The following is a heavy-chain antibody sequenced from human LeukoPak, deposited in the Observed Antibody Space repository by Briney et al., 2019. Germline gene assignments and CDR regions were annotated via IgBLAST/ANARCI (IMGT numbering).Heavy chain of an antibody. CDR2: IYYSGST. J-gene: IGHJ3*02. Sequence: SETLSLTCTVSGGSISSYYWSWIRQPPGKGLEWIGYIYYSGSTNYNPSLKSRVTISVGTSKNQSSLKLSSVTAADTAVYYCARDDTIFGVVNPRNNAFDIWGQGTMVTVSS. CDR3: ARDDTIFGVVNPRNNAFDI. V-gene: IGHV4-59*01. D-gene: IGHD3-3*01. CDR1: GGSISSYY.